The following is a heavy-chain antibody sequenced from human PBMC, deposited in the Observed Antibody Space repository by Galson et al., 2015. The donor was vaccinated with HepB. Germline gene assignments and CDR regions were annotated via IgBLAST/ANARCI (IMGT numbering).Heavy chain of an antibody. CDR3: ARDPVGVVVVTASRSAFDI. V-gene: IGHV1-18*04. Sequence: VKKPGASVKVSCKASGYTFTSYGISWVRQAPGQGLEWMGWISAYNGNTNYAQKLQGRVTMTTDTSTSTAYMELRSLRSDDTAVYYCARDPVGVVVVTASRSAFDIWGQGTMVTVSS. D-gene: IGHD2-21*02. CDR2: ISAYNGNT. J-gene: IGHJ3*02. CDR1: GYTFTSYG.